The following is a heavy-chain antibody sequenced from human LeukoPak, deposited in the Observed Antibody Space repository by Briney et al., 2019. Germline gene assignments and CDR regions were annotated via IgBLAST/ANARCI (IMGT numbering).Heavy chain of an antibody. CDR1: SGSISSYY. V-gene: IGHV4-59*01. D-gene: IGHD4-23*01. CDR2: IYYSGST. J-gene: IGHJ3*02. CDR3: ARDDYGGNPGAFDI. Sequence: SETLSLTCTVSSGSISSYYWSWIRQPPGKGLEWIGYIYYSGSTNYNPSLKSRVTISVDTSKNQFSLKLSSVTAADTAVYYCARDDYGGNPGAFDIWGQGTMVTVSS.